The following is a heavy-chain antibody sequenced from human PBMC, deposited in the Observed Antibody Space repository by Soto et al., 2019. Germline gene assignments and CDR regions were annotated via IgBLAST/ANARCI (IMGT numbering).Heavy chain of an antibody. V-gene: IGHV3-23*01. CDR2: ISGSGGST. CDR3: ARTGDGHHDFLDY. CDR1: GFTFSSFA. D-gene: IGHD1-1*01. J-gene: IGHJ4*02. Sequence: EMQLLESGGGLVQPGGSLRLSCAASGFTFSSFAMSWVRQAPGKGLDWVSAISGSGGSTYSADSVKGRFTISRDNAKNSLFLQMNALRVEDTAVYYCARTGDGHHDFLDYWGQGILVSVSS.